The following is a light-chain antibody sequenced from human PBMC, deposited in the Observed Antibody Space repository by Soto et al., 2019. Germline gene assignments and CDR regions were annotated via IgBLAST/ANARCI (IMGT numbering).Light chain of an antibody. V-gene: IGKV1-5*03. CDR2: KAS. CDR1: QSISSW. Sequence: RVTMWPATVPTSIGEGVTITCRASQSISSWLAWYQQKPGKAPNLLIHKASHLESGVPSRFSGSGSGTEFTLTISSLQPDDFATYYCQQYNSYPLFGQGTKVDI. CDR3: QQYNSYPL. J-gene: IGKJ1*01.